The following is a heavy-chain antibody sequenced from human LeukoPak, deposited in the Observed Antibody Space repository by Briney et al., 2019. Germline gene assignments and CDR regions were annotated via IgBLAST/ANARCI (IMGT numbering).Heavy chain of an antibody. CDR2: IDPGDSDT. Sequence: GESLKISCKTSGYSFTRHWIGWVRQKPGKGLEWMGIIDPGDSDTRCSPSFQGQVTISADKSINTAYLQWTSLKASDTAIYYCARRGWELLHFDYWGQGTLVTVSS. V-gene: IGHV5-51*01. D-gene: IGHD1-26*01. CDR1: GYSFTRHW. CDR3: ARRGWELLHFDY. J-gene: IGHJ4*02.